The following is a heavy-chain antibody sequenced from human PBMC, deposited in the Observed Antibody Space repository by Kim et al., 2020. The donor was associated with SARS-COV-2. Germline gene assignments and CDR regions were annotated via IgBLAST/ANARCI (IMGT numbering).Heavy chain of an antibody. CDR2: INAGNGNT. Sequence: ASVKVSCKASGYTFTSYAMHWVRQAPGQRLEWMGWINAGNGNTKYSQTVQGRVTITRDISASTAYMELSCLRSEDTAVYYCERVMAGTTGIADWGRGTLVSVSS. CDR3: ERVMAGTTGIAD. J-gene: IGHJ4*02. D-gene: IGHD1-1*01. V-gene: IGHV1-3*01. CDR1: GYTFTSYA.